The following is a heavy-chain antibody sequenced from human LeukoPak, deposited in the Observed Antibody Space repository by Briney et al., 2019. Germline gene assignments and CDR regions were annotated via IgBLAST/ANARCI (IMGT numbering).Heavy chain of an antibody. J-gene: IGHJ4*02. Sequence: SVKVSCKASGGTFSSYAISWVRQAPGPGLEWMGRIIPILGIANYAQKFQGIVTITADKSTSTAYMELSSLRSEDTAVYYCARVRGQHSSGWDFDYWGQGTLVTVSS. CDR2: IIPILGIA. CDR1: GGTFSSYA. CDR3: ARVRGQHSSGWDFDY. V-gene: IGHV1-69*04. D-gene: IGHD6-19*01.